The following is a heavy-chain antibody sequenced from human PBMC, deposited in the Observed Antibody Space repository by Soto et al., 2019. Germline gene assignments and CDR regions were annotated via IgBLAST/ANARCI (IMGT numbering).Heavy chain of an antibody. CDR2: ISAYNGNT. D-gene: IGHD5-12*01. J-gene: IGHJ4*02. Sequence: QVQLVQSGAEVKKPGASVKVSCKASGYTFTSYGISWVRQAPGQGLEWMGWISAYNGNTNYAQKLQGRVTMTTDTSTSTAYMELRSLRSDDTALYYCARDKRYSGYEPGPGFDYWGQGTLVTVSS. CDR1: GYTFTSYG. V-gene: IGHV1-18*01. CDR3: ARDKRYSGYEPGPGFDY.